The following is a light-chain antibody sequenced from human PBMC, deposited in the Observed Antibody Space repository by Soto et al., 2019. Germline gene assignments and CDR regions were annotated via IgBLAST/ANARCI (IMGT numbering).Light chain of an antibody. J-gene: IGKJ1*01. CDR3: QHYNSYSEA. CDR1: QTISSW. V-gene: IGKV1-5*03. CDR2: KAS. Sequence: DIQMTQSPSTLSGSVGDRVTITCRASQTISSWLAWYQQKPGKAPKLLIYKASTLKSGVPSRFSGSGSGTEFTLTISSLQPDDFATYYCQHYNSYSEAFGQGTKVELX.